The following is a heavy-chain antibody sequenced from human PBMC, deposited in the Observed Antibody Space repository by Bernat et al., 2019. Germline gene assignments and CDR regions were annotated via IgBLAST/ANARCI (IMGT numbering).Heavy chain of an antibody. CDR3: VRAYDSSGYYYAEEYFQH. Sequence: EVQLVESGGGLVQPGGSLRLSCSASGFTFSSYAMHWVRQAPGKGLEYVSAISSNGGRTYYADSVKGRFTISGDNSKNTLYLQMSSLRAEDTAVYYCVRAYDSSGYYYAEEYFQHWGQGTLVTVSS. CDR2: ISSNGGRT. V-gene: IGHV3-64D*06. J-gene: IGHJ1*01. D-gene: IGHD3-22*01. CDR1: GFTFSSYA.